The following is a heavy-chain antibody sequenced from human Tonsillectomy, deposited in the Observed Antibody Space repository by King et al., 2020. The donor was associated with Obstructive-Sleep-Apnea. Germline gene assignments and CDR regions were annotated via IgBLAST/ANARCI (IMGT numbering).Heavy chain of an antibody. CDR3: ARDPKQWLADY. CDR2: INSDGSTT. D-gene: IGHD6-19*01. Sequence: VQLVESAGGLVQPGGSLRLSCAASGFTFSSYWMHWVRQAPGKGLVWVSCINSDGSTTSYADSVKGRFTISRDNAKNTLYLQMNSLRAEDTAVYYCARDPKQWLADYWGPGTLVTVSS. CDR1: GFTFSSYW. J-gene: IGHJ4*02. V-gene: IGHV3-74*01.